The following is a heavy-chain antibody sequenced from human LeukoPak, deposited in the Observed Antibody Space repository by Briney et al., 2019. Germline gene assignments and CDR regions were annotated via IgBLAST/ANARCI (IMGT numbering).Heavy chain of an antibody. V-gene: IGHV4-59*01. CDR2: IYYSGST. Sequence: SEILSLTCAVYVGPLSGNEWSWIRQPQWKGREWIVYIYYSGSTNYNPSLKSRVTISVDTSKNQFSLKLSSVTAADTAVYYCARDTGACGGDCEDAFDIWGQGTMVTVSS. J-gene: IGHJ3*02. CDR3: ARDTGACGGDCEDAFDI. CDR1: VGPLSGNE. D-gene: IGHD2-21*02.